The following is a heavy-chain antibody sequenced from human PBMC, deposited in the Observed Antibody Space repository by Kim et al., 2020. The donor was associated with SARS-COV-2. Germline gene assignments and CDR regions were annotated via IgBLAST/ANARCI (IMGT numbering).Heavy chain of an antibody. Sequence: ASVKVSCKASGYTFTNHDLNWVRQAPGQGLEWMGWMNPNSGNTAYAQKFQGRVSMTRNTSISTAYMELSGLTSEDTALYFCARGGEWVSDYYYYMDVWWQGTTVTVSS. CDR1: GYTFTNHD. V-gene: IGHV1-8*01. CDR3: ARGGEWVSDYYYYMDV. J-gene: IGHJ6*03. D-gene: IGHD1-26*01. CDR2: MNPNSGNT.